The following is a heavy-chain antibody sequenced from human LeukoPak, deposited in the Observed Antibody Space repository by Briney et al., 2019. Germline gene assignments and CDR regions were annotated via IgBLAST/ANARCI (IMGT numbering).Heavy chain of an antibody. CDR3: ARGRPADHYYDSSGYTFDY. CDR1: GGSISSGGYY. D-gene: IGHD3-22*01. Sequence: KSSETLSLTCTVSGGSISSGGYYWSWIRQHPGKGLEWIGYIYYSGSTYYNPSLKSRVTISVDTSKNQFSLKLSSVTAADTAVYCCARGRPADHYYDSSGYTFDYWGQGTLVTVSS. J-gene: IGHJ4*02. V-gene: IGHV4-31*03. CDR2: IYYSGST.